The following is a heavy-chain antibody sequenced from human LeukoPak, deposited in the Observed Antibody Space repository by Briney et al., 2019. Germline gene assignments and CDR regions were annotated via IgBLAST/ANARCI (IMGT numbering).Heavy chain of an antibody. CDR1: GFTFSDYY. CDR3: ARAPGYSYGTFDY. J-gene: IGHJ4*02. CDR2: ISSSSSYT. Sequence: PGGSLRLSCAASGFTFSDYYMSWIRQAPGKGLEWVSYISSSSSYTNYAESVKGRFTISRDNAKTSLYLQMNSLRAEDPAVYYCARAPGYSYGTFDYWGQGTLVTVSS. D-gene: IGHD5-18*01. V-gene: IGHV3-11*05.